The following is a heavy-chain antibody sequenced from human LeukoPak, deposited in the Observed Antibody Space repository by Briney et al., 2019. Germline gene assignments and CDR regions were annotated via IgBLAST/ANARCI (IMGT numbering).Heavy chain of an antibody. D-gene: IGHD3-22*01. CDR1: GYTFTSYG. CDR3: ARGSNYYDSSGYYWAEKWFDP. J-gene: IGHJ5*02. V-gene: IGHV1-18*01. CDR2: ISAYNGNT. Sequence: ASVKVSCKASGYTFTSYGISWVRQAPGQGLEWMGWISAYNGNTNYAQKLQGRVTMTTDTSTSTAYMELRSLRSDDTAVYYCARGSNYYDSSGYYWAEKWFDPWGQGTLVTVSS.